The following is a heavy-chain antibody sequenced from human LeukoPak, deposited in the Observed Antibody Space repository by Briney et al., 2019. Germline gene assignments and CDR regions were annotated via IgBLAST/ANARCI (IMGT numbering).Heavy chain of an antibody. CDR2: IWYDGSNK. CDR1: GFTFSSYG. V-gene: IGHV3-33*01. D-gene: IGHD3-3*01. Sequence: GGSLRLSCAASGFTFSSYGMHWVRQAPGKGLEWVAVIWYDGSNKYYADSAKGRFTISRDNSKNTLYLQMNSLRAEDTAVYYCAREHNAGNTYYDFWSGYRNWFDPWGQGTLVTVSS. J-gene: IGHJ5*02. CDR3: AREHNAGNTYYDFWSGYRNWFDP.